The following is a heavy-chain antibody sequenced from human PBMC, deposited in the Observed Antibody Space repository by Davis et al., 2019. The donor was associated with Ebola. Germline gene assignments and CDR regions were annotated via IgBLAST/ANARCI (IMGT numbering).Heavy chain of an antibody. CDR3: ARGRSILTGYRRFDP. CDR2: INQSGST. J-gene: IGHJ5*02. CDR1: GGSFSGYY. V-gene: IGHV4-34*01. Sequence: MPSETLSLTCAVHGGSFSGYYWSWIRQPPGKGLEWIGEINQSGSTNYNPSLKSRVTISVDTSKNQFSLKLSSVTAADTAVYYCARGRSILTGYRRFDPWGQGTLVTVSS. D-gene: IGHD3-9*01.